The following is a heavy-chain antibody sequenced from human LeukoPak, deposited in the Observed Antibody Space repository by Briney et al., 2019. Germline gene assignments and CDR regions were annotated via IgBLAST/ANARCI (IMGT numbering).Heavy chain of an antibody. CDR3: ARNVKYYDYVWGAPGRFAP. CDR1: TYSISSGFY. J-gene: IGHJ5*02. CDR2: IFHRGST. D-gene: IGHD3-16*01. V-gene: IGHV4-38-2*02. Sequence: SETLSLTCSVSTYSISSGFYWGWIRQPPGKGLEWIGSIFHRGSTYYKSSLKSRITISVDTSKNQFSLKLNSVTAADTAVYFCARNVKYYDYVWGAPGRFAPWGQGTLVTVSS.